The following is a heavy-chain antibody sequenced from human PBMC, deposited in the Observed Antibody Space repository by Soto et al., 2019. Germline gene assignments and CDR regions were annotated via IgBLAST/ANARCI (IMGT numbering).Heavy chain of an antibody. CDR2: INHSGST. Sequence: QVQLQQWGAGLLKPSETLSLTCTVYGGSFSGYYWSWIRQPPGKGLEWIGEINHSGSTNYNPSLKSRVTISVDTSKNQFSLKLSSVTAADTAVYYCARDREYWFDPWGQRTLVTVSS. CDR1: GGSFSGYY. V-gene: IGHV4-34*01. CDR3: ARDREYWFDP. J-gene: IGHJ5*02.